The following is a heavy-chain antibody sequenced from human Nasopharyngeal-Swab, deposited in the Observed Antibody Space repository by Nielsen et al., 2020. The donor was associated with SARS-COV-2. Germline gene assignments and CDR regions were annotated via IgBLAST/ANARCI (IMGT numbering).Heavy chain of an antibody. V-gene: IGHV3-53*01. CDR2: IYSGGST. CDR3: ARDRDWAFDV. CDR1: GFTVSNTY. D-gene: IGHD2-21*01. J-gene: IGHJ3*01. Sequence: GESLKISCAASGFTVSNTYMSWVRQAPGKGLEWVSVIYSGGSTYYADSVKGRFTISRDNSKNTLYLQMNSLRAEDTAVYYCARDRDWAFDVWGQGAVVTVSS.